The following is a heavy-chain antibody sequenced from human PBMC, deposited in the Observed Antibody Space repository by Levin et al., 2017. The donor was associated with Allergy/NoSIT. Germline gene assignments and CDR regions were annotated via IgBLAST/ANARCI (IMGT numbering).Heavy chain of an antibody. V-gene: IGHV3-23*01. Sequence: GESLKISCGASGFTFSNYAMSWVRQAPGKGLEWVSGISGSGSTYYADSVKGRLTISRDNSRNTLYLQMNSLRGDDSAVYYCAKGSCSIHNCHNDYWGQGTLVTVSS. CDR2: ISGSGST. CDR3: AKGSCSIHNCHNDY. CDR1: GFTFSNYA. D-gene: IGHD2-2*01. J-gene: IGHJ4*02.